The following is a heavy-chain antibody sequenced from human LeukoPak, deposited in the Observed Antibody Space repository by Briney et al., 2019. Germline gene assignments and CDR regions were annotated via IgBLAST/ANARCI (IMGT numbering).Heavy chain of an antibody. CDR1: GGSISSSSYY. CDR3: ARAIPHYGDYVASFGY. CDR2: IYYSGST. Sequence: SETLSLTCTVSGGSISSSSYYWGWIRQPPGKGLEWIGSIYYSGSTYYNPSLKSRVTISVDTSKNQFSLKLSSVTAADTAVYYCARAIPHYGDYVASFGYWGQGTLVTVSS. D-gene: IGHD4-17*01. J-gene: IGHJ4*02. V-gene: IGHV4-39*07.